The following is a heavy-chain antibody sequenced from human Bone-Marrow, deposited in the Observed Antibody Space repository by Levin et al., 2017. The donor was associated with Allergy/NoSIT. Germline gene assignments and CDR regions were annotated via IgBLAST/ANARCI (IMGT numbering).Heavy chain of an antibody. CDR3: ARDLVRGTPSLYY. Sequence: GESLKISCAASGFTFSSYWMTWVRQAPGKGLEWVANVKEDGSEKHYVGSVKGRFTISRDNAKNSLYLQMNSLRAEDTAVYYCARDLVRGTPSLYYWGQGTLVTVSS. CDR2: VKEDGSEK. D-gene: IGHD2-21*01. V-gene: IGHV3-7*01. CDR1: GFTFSSYW. J-gene: IGHJ4*02.